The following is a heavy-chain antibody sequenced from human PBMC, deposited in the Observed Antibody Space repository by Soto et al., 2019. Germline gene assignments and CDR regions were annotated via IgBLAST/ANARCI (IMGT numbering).Heavy chain of an antibody. CDR2: ISSGSEYI. D-gene: IGHD6-13*01. CDR3: AKEGAAGSVPDG. Sequence: EVQLVESGGGLVKPGGSLRLSCAASGFTFSPTGMNWVRQAPGKGLQWVSSISSGSEYIFHADSVKGRLTPSRDNAKNPVYLQKNNLRVEDTAGYYWAKEGAAGSVPDGGGQGTTVTVSS. V-gene: IGHV3-21*02. CDR1: GFTFSPTG. J-gene: IGHJ6*02.